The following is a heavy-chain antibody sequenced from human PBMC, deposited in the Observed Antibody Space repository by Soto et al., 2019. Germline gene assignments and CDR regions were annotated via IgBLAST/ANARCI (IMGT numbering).Heavy chain of an antibody. CDR3: AAEGYGGNWFDP. CDR1: GFTFTSSA. CDR2: IVVGSGNT. Sequence: ASVKVSCKASGFTFTSSAVQWVRQARGQRLEWIGWIVVGSGNTNYAQKFQERVTITRDMSTSTAYMELSSLRSEDTAVYYCAAEGYGGNWFDPWGKGTLVTVSS. J-gene: IGHJ5*02. V-gene: IGHV1-58*01. D-gene: IGHD4-17*01.